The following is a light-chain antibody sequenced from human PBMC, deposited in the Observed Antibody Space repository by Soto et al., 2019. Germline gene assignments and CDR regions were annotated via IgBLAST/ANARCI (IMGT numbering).Light chain of an antibody. CDR2: DAS. V-gene: IGKV3-11*01. CDR3: QQRSNWLT. CDR1: QSVSSY. Sequence: EIVLTQSPATLSLSPGERATLSCRASQSVSSYLAWYQQKPGKAPRLLIYDASNRATGIPARSSGSGSGTDFTLTISSLEPEDFAVYYCQQRSNWLTFGGGTKVEIK. J-gene: IGKJ4*01.